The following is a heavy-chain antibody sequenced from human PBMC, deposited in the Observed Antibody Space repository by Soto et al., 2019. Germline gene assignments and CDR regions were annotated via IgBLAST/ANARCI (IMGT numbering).Heavy chain of an antibody. CDR2: IYYSGSA. D-gene: IGHD1-1*01. J-gene: IGHJ4*02. V-gene: IGHV4-59*08. CDR3: MRQYDTYRKALEY. CDR1: GGFMISYY. Sequence: SETLSLTCTVSGGFMISYYWSWIRQPPWKGLEWIGYIYYSGSANSNPSLKSRVTISVDTSKNQFSLKLSSVTAADTAVYYCMRQYDTYRKALEYWGQGTLVTGSS.